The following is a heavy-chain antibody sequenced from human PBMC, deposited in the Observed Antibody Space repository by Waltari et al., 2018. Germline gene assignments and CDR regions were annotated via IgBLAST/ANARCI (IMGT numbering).Heavy chain of an antibody. V-gene: IGHV3-15*01. J-gene: IGHJ4*02. CDR1: GFTFDDYA. D-gene: IGHD1-26*01. CDR2: IKSKTEGGTT. Sequence: EVQLVESGGGLVQPGRSLRLSCAASGFTFDDYAMHWVRQAPGKGLEWVGRIKSKTEGGTTDYAAPVKGRFTISRDDSKNTLYLQMNSLKTEDTAVYYCTTEGELPFDYWGQGTLVTVSS. CDR3: TTEGELPFDY.